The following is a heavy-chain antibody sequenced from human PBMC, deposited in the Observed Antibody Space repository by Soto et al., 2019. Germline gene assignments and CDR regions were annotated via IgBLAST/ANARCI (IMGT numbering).Heavy chain of an antibody. J-gene: IGHJ4*02. CDR2: IIPIFGTA. CDR3: ARSILELRWDFLNY. V-gene: IGHV1-69*01. Sequence: QVQLVQSGAEVKKPGSSVKVSCKASGGTFSSYAISWVRQAPGQGLEWMGGIIPIFGTANYAQKFQGRVTITAAESTSTAYMELRSLRYEDTAVYYCARSILELRWDFLNYWCQGTLVTVSS. CDR1: GGTFSSYA. D-gene: IGHD1-7*01.